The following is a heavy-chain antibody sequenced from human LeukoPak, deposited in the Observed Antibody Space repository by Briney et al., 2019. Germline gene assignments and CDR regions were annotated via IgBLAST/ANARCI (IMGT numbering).Heavy chain of an antibody. V-gene: IGHV3-15*01. D-gene: IGHD4-11*01. Sequence: GGSLRLSCAASGFTFNNAWMSWVRQAPGKGLEWVGRIKSKIDGGTTDYAAPVKGRFTISRDDSKNTLYLQMNSLKTEDTAVYYCTTDHQTTVSPYYYYYYMDVWGKGTTVTVSS. CDR3: TTDHQTTVSPYYYYYYMDV. CDR1: GFTFNNAW. CDR2: IKSKIDGGTT. J-gene: IGHJ6*03.